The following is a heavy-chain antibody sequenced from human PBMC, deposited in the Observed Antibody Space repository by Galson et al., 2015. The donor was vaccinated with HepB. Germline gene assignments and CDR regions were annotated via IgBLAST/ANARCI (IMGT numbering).Heavy chain of an antibody. Sequence: SVKVSCKASGYTFTSYYMHWVRQAPGQGLEWMGIINPSGGSTSYAQKLQGRVTMTRDTSTSTVYMELSSLRSEDTAVYYCARAYCSGGSCYSVGGYWGQGTLVTVSS. CDR2: INPSGGST. CDR1: GYTFTSYY. D-gene: IGHD2-15*01. CDR3: ARAYCSGGSCYSVGGY. V-gene: IGHV1-46*04. J-gene: IGHJ4*02.